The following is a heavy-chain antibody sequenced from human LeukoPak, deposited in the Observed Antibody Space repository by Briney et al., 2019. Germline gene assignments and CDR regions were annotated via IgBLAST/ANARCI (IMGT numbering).Heavy chain of an antibody. CDR1: GFTFSSYG. CDR3: AKDRSPRFGIDY. Sequence: GGSLRLSCAASGFTFSSYGMHWVRQAPGKGLEWVAFIRYDGSNKYYADSVKGRFTISRDNSKNTLYLQMNSLRAEDTAVYYCAKDRSPRFGIDYWGQGTLVTVSS. D-gene: IGHD3-3*01. J-gene: IGHJ4*02. CDR2: IRYDGSNK. V-gene: IGHV3-30*02.